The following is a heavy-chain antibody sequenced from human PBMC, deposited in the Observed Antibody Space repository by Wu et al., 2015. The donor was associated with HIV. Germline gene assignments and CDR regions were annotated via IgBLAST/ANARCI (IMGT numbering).Heavy chain of an antibody. CDR3: ARDSGNHLYYFDY. CDR1: GYTFTGYF. CDR2: VNPNSGDA. J-gene: IGHJ4*02. D-gene: IGHD3-10*01. Sequence: QVQLVQSGAEVKKPGASVKVSCKASGYTFTGYFLHWVRQAPGQGPEWMGWVNPNSGDANYAQKFQGRVTMTRDTSISTAYMELSRLRSDDTAVYYCARDSGNHLYYFDYWGQGTLVTVSS. V-gene: IGHV1-2*02.